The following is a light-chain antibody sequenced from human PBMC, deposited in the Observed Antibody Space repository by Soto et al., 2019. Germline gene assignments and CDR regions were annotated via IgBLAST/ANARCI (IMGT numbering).Light chain of an antibody. Sequence: AIQMTQSPSSLSASVGDTVTFTCRASQDIGKDLGWYQQKPGEAPVLLIYEASTAQSGVPSRFTGSGSGTEFTLIISSLQPEDFATYYCLQDYNYPRTFGQGTRVEIK. V-gene: IGKV1-6*01. CDR1: QDIGKD. J-gene: IGKJ1*01. CDR2: EAS. CDR3: LQDYNYPRT.